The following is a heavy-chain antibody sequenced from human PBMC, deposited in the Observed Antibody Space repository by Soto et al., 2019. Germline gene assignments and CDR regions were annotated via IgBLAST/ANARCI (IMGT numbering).Heavy chain of an antibody. D-gene: IGHD3-10*01. Sequence: QVQLVESGGGSVKPGGSLRLSCAASGFSFSEYYMTWIRQSPGKALEWVSYISSSGRTIYYADSVQGRFTVSRDNAKNSLYLQMNSLRAEDTAVYYCAADPYYYASEYWGQGTLVTVSS. CDR1: GFSFSEYY. CDR3: AADPYYYASEY. V-gene: IGHV3-11*01. CDR2: ISSSGRTI. J-gene: IGHJ4*02.